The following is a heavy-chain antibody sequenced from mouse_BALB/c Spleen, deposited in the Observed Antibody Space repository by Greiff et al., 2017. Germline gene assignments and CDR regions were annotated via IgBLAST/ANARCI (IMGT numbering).Heavy chain of an antibody. V-gene: IGHV5-4*02. CDR1: GFTFSDYY. CDR2: ISDGGSYT. J-gene: IGHJ4*01. D-gene: IGHD2-4*01. Sequence: EVQRVESGGGLVKPGGSLKLSCAASGFTFSDYYMYWVRQTPEKRLEWVATISDGGSYTYYPASVKGRFTISRDNAKNNLYLQMSSLKSEDTAMYYCARETSTRITTYAMDYWGQGTSVTVSS. CDR3: ARETSTRITTYAMDY.